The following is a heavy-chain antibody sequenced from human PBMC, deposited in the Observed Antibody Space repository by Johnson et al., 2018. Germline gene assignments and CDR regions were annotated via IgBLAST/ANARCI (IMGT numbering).Heavy chain of an antibody. CDR3: AKDRTGNWPGHFQY. V-gene: IGHV3-30-3*01. J-gene: IGHJ1*01. CDR2: ISDDGIYK. D-gene: IGHD5-24*01. CDR1: GFTFSIYS. Sequence: QVQLVESGGGVVQPGRSMRLSCAASGFTFSIYSMHWVRQAPGKGMEWVAGISDDGIYKYYADSVKGRFTISRDNSSERLSLQMVSLRDEDTAVYYCAKDRTGNWPGHFQYWGQGTLVTVSS.